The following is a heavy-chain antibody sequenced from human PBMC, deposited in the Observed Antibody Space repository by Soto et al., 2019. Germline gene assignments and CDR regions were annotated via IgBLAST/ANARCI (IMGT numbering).Heavy chain of an antibody. CDR2: INHSGST. V-gene: IGHV4-34*01. CDR3: ARGRGYSYGSLYY. J-gene: IGHJ4*02. D-gene: IGHD5-18*01. Sequence: PSETLSLTCAVYGGSFSGYYWSWIRQPPGKGLEWIGEINHSGSTNYNPSLKSRVTISVDTSKNQFSLKLSSVTAADTAVYYCARGRGYSYGSLYYWGQGTLVTVSS. CDR1: GGSFSGYY.